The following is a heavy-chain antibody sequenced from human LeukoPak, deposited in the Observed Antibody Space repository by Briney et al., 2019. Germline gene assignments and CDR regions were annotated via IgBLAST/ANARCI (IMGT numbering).Heavy chain of an antibody. J-gene: IGHJ4*02. CDR3: ARGASRSFDY. V-gene: IGHV1-8*02. CDR1: GYTFSAFY. Sequence: ASVKVSCKTSGYTFSAFYMHWVRQASGQGLEWMGWMNPNSGNTGYTQKFQGRVTMTRSTSINTAYMELSSLRSEDTAVYYCARGASRSFDYWGQGTLVAVSS. CDR2: MNPNSGNT.